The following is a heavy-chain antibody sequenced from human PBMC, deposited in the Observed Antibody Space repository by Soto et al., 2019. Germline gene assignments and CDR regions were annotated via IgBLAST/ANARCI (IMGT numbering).Heavy chain of an antibody. CDR1: GYSFSTYA. CDR3: ARGKGMEENYYYYGLDI. D-gene: IGHD1-1*01. CDR2: INGGTGQT. V-gene: IGHV1-3*01. Sequence: ASVKVSCKASGYSFSTYAMHWVRQAPGQSLEWMGWINGGTGQTKFSQRFQDRITITRDTSASTAYMELSSLRSEDTAVYYCARGKGMEENYYYYGLDIWGQGTTVTVSS. J-gene: IGHJ6*02.